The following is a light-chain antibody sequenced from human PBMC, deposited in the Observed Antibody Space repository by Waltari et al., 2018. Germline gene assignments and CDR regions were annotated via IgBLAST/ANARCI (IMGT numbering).Light chain of an antibody. CDR1: NIGSKS. Sequence: SYELTQPPSVSVAPGQTARITCEGSNIGSKSVHWYQQKAGQAPLLAFHDDNDRTSGILARFSGSNSGNTATLTISRVEAGDEADYYCHLWDSSSDHWVFGGGTRLTVL. CDR2: DDN. V-gene: IGLV3-21*02. CDR3: HLWDSSSDHWV. J-gene: IGLJ3*02.